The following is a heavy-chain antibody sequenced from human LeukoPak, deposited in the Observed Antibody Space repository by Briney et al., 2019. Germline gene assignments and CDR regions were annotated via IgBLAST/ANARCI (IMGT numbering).Heavy chain of an antibody. CDR3: AREQGLYT. CDR1: GFTFSDYS. J-gene: IGHJ5*02. CDR2: IKTDGTTT. V-gene: IGHV3-74*03. D-gene: IGHD1-1*01. Sequence: PGGSLRLSCAASGFTFSDYSMHWVRQPPGKGLVWVSRIKTDGTTTTYADSVKGRFTISRDNAKNSLYLQMNSLRAEDTAVYYCAREQGLYTWGQGTLVTVSS.